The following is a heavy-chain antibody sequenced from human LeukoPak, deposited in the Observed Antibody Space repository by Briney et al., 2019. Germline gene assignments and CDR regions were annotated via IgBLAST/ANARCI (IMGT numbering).Heavy chain of an antibody. CDR1: GFTFSSHD. V-gene: IGHV3-74*01. CDR3: ARGGGSAASGSQVRVDYMDV. CDR2: IHSDGSTI. D-gene: IGHD3-10*01. J-gene: IGHJ6*03. Sequence: PGRSLRLSCAASGFTFSSHDMHWVRQVPGKGLVWVSLIHSDGSTIIYADSVKGRFTISRDNAKKTLYLQMDSLRVEDMAVYYCARGGGSAASGSQVRVDYMDVWGKGTTVTVSS.